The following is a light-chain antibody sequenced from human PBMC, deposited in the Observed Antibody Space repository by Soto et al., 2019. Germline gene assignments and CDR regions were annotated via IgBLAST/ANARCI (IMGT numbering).Light chain of an antibody. CDR3: AAWDDSLSGHNYV. Sequence: QSVLTQPPSASGTPGQMVTISCSGSSSNIGSNYVYWYQQLPGTAPKLLIYRNNQRPSGVPDRFSGSKSGTSASLAISGLRSEDEADYYCAAWDDSLSGHNYVFGTGTKVTVL. CDR2: RNN. J-gene: IGLJ1*01. V-gene: IGLV1-47*01. CDR1: SSNIGSNY.